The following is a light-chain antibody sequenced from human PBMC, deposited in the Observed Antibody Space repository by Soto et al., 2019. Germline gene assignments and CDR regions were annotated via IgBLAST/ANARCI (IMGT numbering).Light chain of an antibody. J-gene: IGLJ2*01. Sequence: QSALTQPASVSGSPEQSITISCTGSSSDIGYDYVSWYQQHPGTAPKLIIYGVINRPSGVSNRFSGSKSGNTASLTISGLQAEDEADYYCSSHASRTSVVFGGGTKVTVL. V-gene: IGLV2-14*03. CDR1: SSDIGYDY. CDR2: GVI. CDR3: SSHASRTSVV.